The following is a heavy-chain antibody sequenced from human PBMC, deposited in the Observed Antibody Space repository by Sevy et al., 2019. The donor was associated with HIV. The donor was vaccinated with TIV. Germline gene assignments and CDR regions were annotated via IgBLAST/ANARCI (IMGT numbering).Heavy chain of an antibody. CDR3: ARGRSIAAAGTDYYYYGMDV. Sequence: SETLSLTCAVYGGSFSGYYWSWIRQPPGKGLEWIGEIHHSGSTNYNPSLKSRVTISVDTSKNQFYLKLRSVTAADTAGYYCARGRSIAAAGTDYYYYGMDVWGQGTTVTVSS. D-gene: IGHD6-13*01. CDR2: IHHSGST. J-gene: IGHJ6*02. V-gene: IGHV4-34*01. CDR1: GGSFSGYY.